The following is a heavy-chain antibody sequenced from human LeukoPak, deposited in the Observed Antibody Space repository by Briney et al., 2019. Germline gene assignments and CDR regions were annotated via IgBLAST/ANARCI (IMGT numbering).Heavy chain of an antibody. Sequence: GGSLRLSCATSGFTFSSYSMNWVRQAPGKGLEWVSSISSRSTYIYYADSVKGRFTISRDNSKNSLYLQMNSLRAEDTAVYYCASVYDSSGYNYGGLGYWGQGTLVTVSS. CDR2: ISSRSTYI. D-gene: IGHD3-22*01. J-gene: IGHJ4*02. V-gene: IGHV3-21*01. CDR1: GFTFSSYS. CDR3: ASVYDSSGYNYGGLGY.